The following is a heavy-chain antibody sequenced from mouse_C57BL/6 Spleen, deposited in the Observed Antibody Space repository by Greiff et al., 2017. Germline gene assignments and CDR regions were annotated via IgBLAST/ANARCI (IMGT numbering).Heavy chain of an antibody. Sequence: EVQRVESGGGLVTPGGSLKLSCAASGFTFSDYGMHWVRQAPEKGLEWVAYISSGSSTIYYADTVKGRFTISRDNAKNTLFLQMTSLRSEDTAMYYCASPYYSNYGWFAYWGQGTLVTVSA. J-gene: IGHJ3*01. CDR2: ISSGSSTI. CDR1: GFTFSDYG. D-gene: IGHD2-5*01. V-gene: IGHV5-17*01. CDR3: ASPYYSNYGWFAY.